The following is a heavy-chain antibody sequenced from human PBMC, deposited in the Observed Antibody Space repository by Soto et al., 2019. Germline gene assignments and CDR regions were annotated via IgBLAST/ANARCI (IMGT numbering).Heavy chain of an antibody. V-gene: IGHV4-38-2*02. CDR3: ARDPANLALAVAYLDS. CDR2: ISHTGRT. D-gene: IGHD2-15*01. Sequence: TSETLSLTCRVSGSSITNSFYWGWIRQSPEKGLEWVGSISHTGRTSYNPSLKSRVSISVDTSKNQFSLTRTSVTAADTAVYYCARDPANLALAVAYLDSSGQATLLTVSS. J-gene: IGHJ4*02. CDR1: GSSITNSFY.